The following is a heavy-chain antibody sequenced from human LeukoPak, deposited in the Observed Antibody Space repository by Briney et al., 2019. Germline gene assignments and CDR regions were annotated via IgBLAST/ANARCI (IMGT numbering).Heavy chain of an antibody. D-gene: IGHD6-13*01. Sequence: ASVKVSCKTSGYTFTDYYLHWVRQAPGQGLQWMGWINPNNGGSNSAQKFQGRVTMTRDTSISTAYMELTGLRSNDTAVYDCSSAIKAIATADDDFDIWGQGKMVTVSS. V-gene: IGHV1-2*02. CDR2: INPNNGGS. CDR1: GYTFTDYY. CDR3: SSAIKAIATADDDFDI. J-gene: IGHJ3*02.